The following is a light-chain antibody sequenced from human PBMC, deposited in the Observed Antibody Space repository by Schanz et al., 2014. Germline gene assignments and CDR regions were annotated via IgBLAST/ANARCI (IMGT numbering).Light chain of an antibody. CDR2: GAS. J-gene: IGKJ4*01. V-gene: IGKV3-20*01. Sequence: EIVLTQSPGTLSLSPGERATLSCRASQSVSSSYLAWYQQKPGQAPRLLMYGASSRATGTPDRFSGSGSGTDFTLTISRLEPEDFAVYYCQQYNKRPPLTFGGGTKVEIK. CDR1: QSVSSSY. CDR3: QQYNKRPPLT.